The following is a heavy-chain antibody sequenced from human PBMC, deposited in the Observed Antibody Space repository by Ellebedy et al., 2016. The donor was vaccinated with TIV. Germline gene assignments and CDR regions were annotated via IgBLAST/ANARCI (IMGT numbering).Heavy chain of an antibody. V-gene: IGHV4-59*08. D-gene: IGHD1-26*01. CDR2: IYYSGST. CDR3: ARPPIVGGTVAFDY. CDR1: GGSISSYY. J-gene: IGHJ4*02. Sequence: MPSETLSLTCIVSGGSISSYYWSWIRQPPGKGLEWTGYIYYSGSTNYNPSLKSRVTMSVDSSKNQFSLKLSSVTAADTAAYYCARPPIVGGTVAFDYWGQGILVTVSS.